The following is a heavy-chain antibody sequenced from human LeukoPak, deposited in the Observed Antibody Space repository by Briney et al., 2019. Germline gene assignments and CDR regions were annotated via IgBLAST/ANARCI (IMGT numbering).Heavy chain of an antibody. D-gene: IGHD3-10*01. V-gene: IGHV1-3*01. Sequence: ASVKVSCKASGYTFTSYAVHCVRQAPGQRLEWMGWINAGNGNTKYSQKFQGRVTITRDTSASTAYMELSSLRSEDTAVYYCARPSNVLLWFGELSPIDYWGQGTLVTVSS. CDR3: ARPSNVLLWFGELSPIDY. CDR2: INAGNGNT. CDR1: GYTFTSYA. J-gene: IGHJ4*02.